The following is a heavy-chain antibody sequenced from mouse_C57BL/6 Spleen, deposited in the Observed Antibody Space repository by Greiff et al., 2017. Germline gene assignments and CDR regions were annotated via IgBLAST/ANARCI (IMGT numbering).Heavy chain of an antibody. CDR2: ISSGSSTI. CDR3: ARKYDNYFDY. CDR1: GFTFSDYG. J-gene: IGHJ2*01. D-gene: IGHD2-14*01. V-gene: IGHV5-17*01. Sequence: EVMLVESGGGLVKPGGSLKLSCAASGFTFSDYGMHWVRQAPEKGLEWVAYISSGSSTIYYADTVKGRFTISSDNAKNTLFLQMTSLRAEDSAMYYCARKYDNYFDYWGQGTTLTVSS.